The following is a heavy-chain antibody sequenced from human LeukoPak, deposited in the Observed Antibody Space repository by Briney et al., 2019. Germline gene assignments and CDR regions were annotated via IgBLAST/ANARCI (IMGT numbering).Heavy chain of an antibody. CDR2: ISYDGISK. Sequence: GGSLRLSCAASGFTFNNYGMHWVRQAPGKGLEWVAVISYDGISKYYGDSVRGRFTISRDDSKNMLYLQVISLRAEDTAVYYCAKDGGSGWSGLGFDYWGQGTLVTVSS. CDR3: AKDGGSGWSGLGFDY. CDR1: GFTFNNYG. V-gene: IGHV3-30*18. D-gene: IGHD6-19*01. J-gene: IGHJ4*02.